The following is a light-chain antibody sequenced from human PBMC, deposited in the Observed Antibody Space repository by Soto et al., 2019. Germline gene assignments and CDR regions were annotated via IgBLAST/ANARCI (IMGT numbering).Light chain of an antibody. V-gene: IGLV2-11*01. J-gene: IGLJ1*01. CDR2: DVS. Sequence: QSVLTQPRSVSGSPGQSVTISRTGTSSDVGGYNYVSWYQQHPGKAPKLMIYDVSKRPSGVPDRFSGSKSGNTASLTISGLQAEDEADYYCCSYAGSYTHVFGTGTKVTVL. CDR3: CSYAGSYTHV. CDR1: SSDVGGYNY.